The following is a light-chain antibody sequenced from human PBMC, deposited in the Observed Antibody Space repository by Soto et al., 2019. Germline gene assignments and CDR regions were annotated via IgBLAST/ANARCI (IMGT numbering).Light chain of an antibody. CDR2: GAS. CDR3: EQYNNWPPWT. J-gene: IGKJ1*01. V-gene: IGKV3-15*01. CDR1: QSVSNN. Sequence: EIVMTQSPAPLSVSPGERATLSCRASQSVSNNLAWYQQKAGQAPRLLIYGASTRATGIPARFSGSGSRTEFTLTISSLQSEDFAVYYCEQYNNWPPWTFGQGTKVEIK.